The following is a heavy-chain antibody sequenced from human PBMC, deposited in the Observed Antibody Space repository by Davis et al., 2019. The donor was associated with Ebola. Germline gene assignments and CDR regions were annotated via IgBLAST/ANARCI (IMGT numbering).Heavy chain of an antibody. CDR1: GFIFTKYG. J-gene: IGHJ6*02. CDR2: IRYDGSSD. D-gene: IGHD3-22*01. V-gene: IGHV3-30*02. Sequence: GGSLRLSCETSGFIFTKYGMHWVRQAPGKGLEWVAFIRYDGSSDYYADSVKGRFAISRDASKTTLYLQMNSLRTEDTAAYYCAKDDDSWSPPYYYNHGIDIWGQGTTVTVSS. CDR3: AKDDDSWSPPYYYNHGIDI.